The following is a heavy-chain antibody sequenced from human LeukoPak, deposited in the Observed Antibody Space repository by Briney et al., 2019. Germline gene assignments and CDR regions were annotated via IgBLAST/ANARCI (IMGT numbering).Heavy chain of an antibody. CDR3: AREYRPLAYFDY. CDR1: GGSISSGGYS. Sequence: TLSLTCAVSGGSISSGGYSWSWIRQPPGTGLEWIGYIYHSGSTYYNPSLKSRVTISVDRSKNQFSLKLSSVTAADTAVYYCAREYRPLAYFDYWGQGTLVTVSS. D-gene: IGHD1-14*01. V-gene: IGHV4-30-2*01. CDR2: IYHSGST. J-gene: IGHJ4*02.